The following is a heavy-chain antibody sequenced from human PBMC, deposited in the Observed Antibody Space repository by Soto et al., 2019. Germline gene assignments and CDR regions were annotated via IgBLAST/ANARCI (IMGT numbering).Heavy chain of an antibody. J-gene: IGHJ6*02. CDR2: IYDDGRS. V-gene: IGHV3-53*01. CDR3: ARLPDYSYFFGLDV. CDR1: GFIVSHNY. Sequence: ESGGGLIQPGGSLRLSCAASGFIVSHNYMSWVRQAPGKGLEWVSLIYDDGRSYYADSVKGRFTISRDNSKNMLYLQLNSLRAEDSAVYYCARLPDYSYFFGLDVWGQGTTVTVSS.